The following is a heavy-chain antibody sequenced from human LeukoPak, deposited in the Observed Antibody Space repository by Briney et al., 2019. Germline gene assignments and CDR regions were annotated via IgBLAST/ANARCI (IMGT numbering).Heavy chain of an antibody. CDR3: ARDTYGGNRPFDY. J-gene: IGHJ4*02. CDR1: GGTFSSYA. CDR2: IIPIFGTA. V-gene: IGHV1-69*05. D-gene: IGHD4/OR15-4a*01. Sequence: GASVKVSCKASGGTFSSYAISWVRQAPGQGLEWMGRIIPIFGTANYAQKFQGRVTITTDESTSTAYMELSSLRSEDTAVYYCARDTYGGNRPFDYWGQGTLVTVSS.